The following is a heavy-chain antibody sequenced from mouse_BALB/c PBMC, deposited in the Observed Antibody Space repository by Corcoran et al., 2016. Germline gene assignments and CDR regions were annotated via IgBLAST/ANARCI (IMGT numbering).Heavy chain of an antibody. V-gene: IGHV1-19*01. CDR1: GYTFTDYY. CDR2: ANPYNGGT. Sequence: EVQLQQSGPELVKPGASVKMSCKASGYTFTDYYMDWVKQSHGESFEWIGRANPYNGGTSYNQKFKGKATLTVDKSSSTAYMELNSLTSEDSAVYYCAREGLTTVVARFDYWGQGTTLTVSS. CDR3: AREGLTTVVARFDY. J-gene: IGHJ2*01. D-gene: IGHD1-1*01.